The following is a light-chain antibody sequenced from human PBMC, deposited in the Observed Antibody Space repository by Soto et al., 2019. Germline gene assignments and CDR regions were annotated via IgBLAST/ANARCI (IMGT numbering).Light chain of an antibody. V-gene: IGLV2-14*03. J-gene: IGLJ1*01. CDR1: SSDVGGYNY. Sequence: QSALTKPASVYGSPGQSITISCTGTSSDVGGYNYVSWYQQHPGKAPKLMIYDVSNRPSGVSNRFSGFKSGNTASLTISGLHAEDEADYYCSSYTTSSTYVFGTGTKVTVL. CDR3: SSYTTSSTYV. CDR2: DVS.